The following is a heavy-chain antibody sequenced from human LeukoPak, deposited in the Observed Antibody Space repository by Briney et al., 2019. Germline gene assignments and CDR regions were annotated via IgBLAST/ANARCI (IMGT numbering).Heavy chain of an antibody. CDR2: ISSSSSTI. J-gene: IGHJ5*02. CDR1: GFTFSSYG. Sequence: GGSLRLSCAASGFTFSSYGMHWVRQAPGKGLEWVSYISSSSSTIYYADSVKGRFTISRDNAKNSLYLQMNSLRAEDTAVYYCARDEWLRDNWFDPWGQGTLVTVSS. CDR3: ARDEWLRDNWFDP. D-gene: IGHD5-12*01. V-gene: IGHV3-48*04.